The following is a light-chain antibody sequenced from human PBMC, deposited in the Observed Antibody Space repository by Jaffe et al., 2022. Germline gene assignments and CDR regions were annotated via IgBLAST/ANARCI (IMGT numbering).Light chain of an antibody. J-gene: IGKJ1*01. CDR1: QGIINY. V-gene: IGKV1-39*01. CDR3: QQTYRTPWT. Sequence: DIQVTQSPSSLSASVGDRVAIICRASQGIINYVNWYQHQPGKVPRVLISGPSTLESGVPSRFSASGSGTDFTLTISSLQREDSATYYCQQTYRTPWTFGQGTRVEI. CDR2: GPS.